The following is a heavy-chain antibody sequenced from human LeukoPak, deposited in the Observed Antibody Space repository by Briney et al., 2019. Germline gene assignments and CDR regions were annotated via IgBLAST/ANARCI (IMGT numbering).Heavy chain of an antibody. Sequence: SETLSLTCAVSGYSISSGYYWSWIRQPPGKGLEWIGYIYYSGSTYYNPSLKSRVTISVDTSKNQFSLKLSSVTAADTAVYYCARALPTYYDSSGYTFFDYWGQGTLVTVSS. D-gene: IGHD3-22*01. V-gene: IGHV4-30-4*08. J-gene: IGHJ4*02. CDR3: ARALPTYYDSSGYTFFDY. CDR1: GYSISSGYY. CDR2: IYYSGST.